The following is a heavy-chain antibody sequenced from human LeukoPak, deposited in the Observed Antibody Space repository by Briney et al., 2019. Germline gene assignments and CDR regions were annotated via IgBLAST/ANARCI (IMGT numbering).Heavy chain of an antibody. CDR2: RFYSGST. J-gene: IGHJ6*02. V-gene: IGHV4-59*12. CDR3: ARGVCTSSSCYAGDYGMDV. Sequence: PSETLSLTCTVSGGSMSNYYWSWIRQPPGKGLERIGYRFYSGSTNYNPSLKSRVTISLDTSKSQFSLKVSSVTAADTAVYYCARGVCTSSSCYAGDYGMDVWGQGTTVTVSS. D-gene: IGHD2-2*01. CDR1: GGSMSNYY.